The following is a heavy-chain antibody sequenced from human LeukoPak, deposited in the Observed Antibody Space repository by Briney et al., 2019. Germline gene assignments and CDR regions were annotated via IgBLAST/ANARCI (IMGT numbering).Heavy chain of an antibody. CDR2: TSVYNDNR. Sequence: ASVKVSCKASGYTFYSYGISWVRQAPGQGLEWMAWTSVYNDNRRYAQNFQGRVTLTTDKSTSTAYMELRSLKSDDTATYYCVRDGRFEYSHFYYFDYWGQGTQVTVSS. CDR3: VRDGRFEYSHFYYFDY. V-gene: IGHV1-18*01. CDR1: GYTFYSYG. D-gene: IGHD5-12*01. J-gene: IGHJ4*02.